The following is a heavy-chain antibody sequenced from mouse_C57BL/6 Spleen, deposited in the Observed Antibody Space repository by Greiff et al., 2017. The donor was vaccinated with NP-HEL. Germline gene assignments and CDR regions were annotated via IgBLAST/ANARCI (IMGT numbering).Heavy chain of an antibody. CDR3: ARGTGDFDY. J-gene: IGHJ2*01. CDR2: INPGSGGT. CDR1: GYAFTNYL. D-gene: IGHD4-1*01. Sequence: VQLQQSGAELVRPGTSVKVSCKASGYAFTNYLIEWVKQRPGQGLEWIGVINPGSGGTNYTEKFKGKATLTADKSSSTAYMQLSSLTSEDSAVYFCARGTGDFDYWGQGTTLTVSS. V-gene: IGHV1-54*01.